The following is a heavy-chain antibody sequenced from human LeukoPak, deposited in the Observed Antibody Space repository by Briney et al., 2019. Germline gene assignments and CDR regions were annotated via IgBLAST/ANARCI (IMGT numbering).Heavy chain of an antibody. Sequence: SETLSLTCTVSGGSVPSDSSFWSPIRQPPGDGLEWIGYIYHSGSTNYNPSLKSRVTISVDTSKNQFSLKVSSVTAADTAVYYCAAGYSSGWYFYYWGQGTLVTVSS. CDR1: GGSVPSDSSF. CDR3: AAGYSSGWYFYY. D-gene: IGHD6-19*01. V-gene: IGHV4-61*01. J-gene: IGHJ4*02. CDR2: IYHSGST.